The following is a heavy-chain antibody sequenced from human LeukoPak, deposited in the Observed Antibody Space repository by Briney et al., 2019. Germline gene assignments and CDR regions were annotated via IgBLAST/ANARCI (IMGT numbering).Heavy chain of an antibody. D-gene: IGHD3-22*01. Sequence: SETLSLTCAVYGGSISSSSYYWGWIRQPPGKGLEWIGSIYYSGSTYYNPSLKSRVTISVDTSKNQFSLRLSSVTATDTAVYYCVTGGGWLPDYWGQGTLVTVSS. CDR3: VTGGGWLPDY. CDR1: GGSISSSSYY. CDR2: IYYSGST. J-gene: IGHJ4*02. V-gene: IGHV4-39*01.